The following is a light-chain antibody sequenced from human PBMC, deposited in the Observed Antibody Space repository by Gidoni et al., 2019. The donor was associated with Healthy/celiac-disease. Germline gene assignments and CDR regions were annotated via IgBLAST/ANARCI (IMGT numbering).Light chain of an antibody. CDR2: AAS. CDR1: QGISQY. J-gene: IGKJ3*01. CDR3: QQYNSYPFT. Sequence: DIQMTQSPSSLSASVGDSVTITCRASQGISQYLAWSQQKPGKATKSLSYAASSLQSGVPSKFSGSGSGTDFTLTISSLQPEDFATYYCQQYNSYPFTCGPGTKVDIK. V-gene: IGKV1-16*02.